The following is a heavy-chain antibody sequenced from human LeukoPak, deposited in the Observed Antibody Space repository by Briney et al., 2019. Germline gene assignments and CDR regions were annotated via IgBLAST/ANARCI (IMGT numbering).Heavy chain of an antibody. CDR1: GFTFSSYG. CDR3: AREPPDSRACDY. Sequence: GGSLRLSCAASGFTFSSYGMHWVRQAPGKGLEWVAFIRYDGSNKYYADSVKGRFTISRDNSKSTLYLQMNSLRAEDTAVYYCAREPPDSRACDYWGQGTLVTVSS. V-gene: IGHV3-30*02. D-gene: IGHD6-25*01. J-gene: IGHJ4*02. CDR2: IRYDGSNK.